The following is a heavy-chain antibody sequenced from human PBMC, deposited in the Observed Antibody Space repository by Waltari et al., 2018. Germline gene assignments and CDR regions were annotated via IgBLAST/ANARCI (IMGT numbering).Heavy chain of an antibody. J-gene: IGHJ6*03. CDR3: ASNDYGDHHYYYYYMDV. Sequence: EVQLVESGGGLVQPGGSLRLSCAASGFTFISYSMNWVRQAPGKGLEWVSYISSSSSTIYYADAVKGRFTISRDNAKNSLYLQMNSLRAEDTAVYYCASNDYGDHHYYYYYMDVWGKGTTVTVSS. V-gene: IGHV3-48*04. D-gene: IGHD4-17*01. CDR1: GFTFISYS. CDR2: ISSSSSTI.